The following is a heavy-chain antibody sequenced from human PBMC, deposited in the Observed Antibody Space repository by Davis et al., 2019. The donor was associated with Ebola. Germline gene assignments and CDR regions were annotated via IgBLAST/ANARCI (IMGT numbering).Heavy chain of an antibody. CDR1: GCSISSYY. V-gene: IGHV4-59*08. Sequence: SETLSLTCPVSGCSISSYYWSWIRQPPGKGLEWIGYIYYSGSTNYNPPLKSRVTISVDTSKNQFSLKLSAVTAADTAVYYCARHTRSGSYYNVHAFDIWGQGTMVTVSS. J-gene: IGHJ3*02. CDR2: IYYSGST. D-gene: IGHD3-10*01. CDR3: ARHTRSGSYYNVHAFDI.